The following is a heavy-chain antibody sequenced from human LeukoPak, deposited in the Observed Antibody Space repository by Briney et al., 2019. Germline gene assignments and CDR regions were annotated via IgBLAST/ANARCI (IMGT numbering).Heavy chain of an antibody. Sequence: GGSLRLSCVASGFTVSRNVMSWVRQAPGKGLEWVSLIYSDDRAFYSDSVMGRFTISRNNSKDTLFLQMSSLKPEDTAIYYCARDLAGFQEPRYYYYMDVWGKGTTVTVSS. V-gene: IGHV3-66*02. CDR3: ARDLAGFQEPRYYYYMDV. CDR2: IYSDDRA. J-gene: IGHJ6*03. D-gene: IGHD1-14*01. CDR1: GFTVSRNV.